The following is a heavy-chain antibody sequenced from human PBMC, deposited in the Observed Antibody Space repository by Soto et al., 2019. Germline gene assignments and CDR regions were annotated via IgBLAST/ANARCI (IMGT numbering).Heavy chain of an antibody. D-gene: IGHD6-13*01. CDR3: AREPGIAAAEHYFDY. V-gene: IGHV3-11*01. CDR2: ISSSGSTI. J-gene: IGHJ4*02. CDR1: GFTFSDYY. Sequence: PGGSLRLSCAASGFTFSDYYMSWIRQAPGKGLEWVSYISSSGSTIYYADSVKGRFTISRDNAKNSLYLQMNSLRAEDTAVYYCAREPGIAAAEHYFDYWGQGTLVTVSS.